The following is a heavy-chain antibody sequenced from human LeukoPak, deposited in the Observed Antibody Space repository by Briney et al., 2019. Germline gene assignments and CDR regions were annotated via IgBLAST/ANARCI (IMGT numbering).Heavy chain of an antibody. CDR3: AREREGYCSDSSCPGWFDP. D-gene: IGHD2-15*01. V-gene: IGHV1-69*05. CDR1: GGTFSSYA. CDR2: IIPIFGTA. Sequence: SVKVSCKASGGTFSSYAISWVRQAPGQGLEWMGGIIPIFGTANYAQKFQGWVTMTRDTSISTAYMELTRLRSDDTAVYYCAREREGYCSDSSCPGWFDPWGQGTLVTVSS. J-gene: IGHJ5*02.